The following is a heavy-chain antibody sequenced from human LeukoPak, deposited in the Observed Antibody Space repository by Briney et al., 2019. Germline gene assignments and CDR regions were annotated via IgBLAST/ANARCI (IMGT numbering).Heavy chain of an antibody. Sequence: GGSLSLSCAASGFTLSSYAMSWVRQAPGKGLEWVSAISGSGGSTYYADSVKGRFTISRDNSKNTLYLQMNSLRAEDTAVYYCAILTILGNAFDIWGQGTIVTVSS. CDR1: GFTLSSYA. CDR3: AILTILGNAFDI. D-gene: IGHD3-9*01. V-gene: IGHV3-23*01. J-gene: IGHJ3*02. CDR2: ISGSGGST.